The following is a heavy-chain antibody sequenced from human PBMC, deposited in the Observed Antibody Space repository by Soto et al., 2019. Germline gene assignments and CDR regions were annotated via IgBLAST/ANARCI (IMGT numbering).Heavy chain of an antibody. D-gene: IGHD4-17*01. CDR3: AKNRDPMTTVTEIDY. Sequence: WALRVSCAVSGFTVSSYGMHWVRQGPGKGLEWVAVIWYDGSNKYYGDSVRGRFTISRDNSKNTLYLQMNSLRAEDTAVYYCAKNRDPMTTVTEIDYWGQGTLVTVSS. J-gene: IGHJ4*02. CDR1: GFTVSSYG. CDR2: IWYDGSNK. V-gene: IGHV3-33*06.